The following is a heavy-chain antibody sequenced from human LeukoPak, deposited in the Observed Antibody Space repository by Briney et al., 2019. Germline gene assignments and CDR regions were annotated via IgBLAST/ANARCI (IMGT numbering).Heavy chain of an antibody. J-gene: IGHJ4*02. CDR2: INPNSGDT. Sequence: GASVKVSCKASGYTFTGYYMHWVRQAPGQGLEWMGWINPNSGDTNYAQKFQGRVTMTRDMSISTAYMELSRLRSDDTAVYYCARDKSGSSGWYSYFDYWGQGTLVTVSS. CDR1: GYTFTGYY. D-gene: IGHD6-19*01. V-gene: IGHV1-2*02. CDR3: ARDKSGSSGWYSYFDY.